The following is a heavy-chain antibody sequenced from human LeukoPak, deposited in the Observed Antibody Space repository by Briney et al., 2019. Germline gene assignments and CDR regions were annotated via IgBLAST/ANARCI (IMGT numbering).Heavy chain of an antibody. CDR3: AKGGSSSWYALYFDY. V-gene: IGHV3-23*01. Sequence: GGSLRLSCAASGFTFSSYAMSWVRQAPGKGLEWVSAISGSGGSTYYADSVKGRFTISRDNSKNTLYLQMNSLRAEDTAVYYCAKGGSSSWYALYFDYWGQGTLVTVSS. D-gene: IGHD6-13*01. CDR1: GFTFSSYA. CDR2: ISGSGGST. J-gene: IGHJ4*02.